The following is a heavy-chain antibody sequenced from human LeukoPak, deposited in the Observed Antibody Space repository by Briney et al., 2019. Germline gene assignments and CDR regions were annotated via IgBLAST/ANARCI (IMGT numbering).Heavy chain of an antibody. J-gene: IGHJ4*02. Sequence: PSQTLSLTCTVSGGSISSSSYYWGWIRQPPGKGLELIGSIYYSGSTYYNPSLKSRVTISVDTSKNQFSLKLSSVTAADTAVYYCARLGWDSDFWSGYYIFDYWGQGTLVTVSS. V-gene: IGHV4-39*01. CDR1: GGSISSSSYY. CDR3: ARLGWDSDFWSGYYIFDY. CDR2: IYYSGST. D-gene: IGHD3-3*01.